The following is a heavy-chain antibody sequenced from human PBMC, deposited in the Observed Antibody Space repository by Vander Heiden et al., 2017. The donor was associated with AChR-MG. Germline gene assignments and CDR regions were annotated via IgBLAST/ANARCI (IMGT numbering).Heavy chain of an antibody. CDR1: GSTFRDYR. D-gene: IGHD2-15*01. CDR3: ARSSGHFDY. CDR2: ITGSSRTI. Sequence: EVQLVESGGGLVQPGGSLRLSCAASGSTFRDYRMHWVRQAPGKGLEWIAYITGSSRTIDYADSVKGRFTISRDNAKNSLYMKVHSLRAEDTAVYYCARSSGHFDYWGQGTLVTVSS. J-gene: IGHJ4*02. V-gene: IGHV3-48*01.